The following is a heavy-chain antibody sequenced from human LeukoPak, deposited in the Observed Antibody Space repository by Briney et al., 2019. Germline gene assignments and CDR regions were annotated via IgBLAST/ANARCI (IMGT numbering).Heavy chain of an antibody. J-gene: IGHJ5*02. CDR2: INHSGST. CDR1: GGSFSGYY. CDR3: ARXXXGTXVRGVTNWFDP. D-gene: IGHD3-10*01. V-gene: IGHV4-34*01. Sequence: PSETLSLTCAVYGGSFSGYYWSWIRQPPGKGLEWIGEINHSGSTNYNPSLKSRVTISVDTSKNQFSLKLSSVTAADTAVYYCARXXXGTXVRGVTNWFDPWGQGTLVTVSS.